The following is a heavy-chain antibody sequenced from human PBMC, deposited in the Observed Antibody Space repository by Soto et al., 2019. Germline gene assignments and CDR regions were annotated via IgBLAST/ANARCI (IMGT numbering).Heavy chain of an antibody. CDR2: INPSGGST. CDR3: ARDYYYDSSGYYLDYYYGMDV. CDR1: YY. Sequence: YYMHWVRQAPGQGLEWMGIINPSGGSTSYAQKFQGRVTMTRDTSTSTVYMELSSLRSEDTAVYYCARDYYYDSSGYYLDYYYGMDVWGQGTTVTVS. D-gene: IGHD3-22*01. J-gene: IGHJ6*01. V-gene: IGHV1-46*01.